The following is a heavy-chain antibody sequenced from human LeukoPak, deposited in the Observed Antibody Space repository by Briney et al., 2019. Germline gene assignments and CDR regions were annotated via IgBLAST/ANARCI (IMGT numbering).Heavy chain of an antibody. V-gene: IGHV1-3*04. CDR1: GYTFSTYA. CDR3: AKDGSGWSFDY. CDR2: ISTGNGYT. Sequence: EASVKVSCKASGYTFSTYAVHWVRQAPGQRLEWMGWISTGNGYTESSQKFQDRLTITRDTSASTAYMELSSLRSEDTAVYYCAKDGSGWSFDYWGQGTLVSVSS. D-gene: IGHD6-19*01. J-gene: IGHJ4*02.